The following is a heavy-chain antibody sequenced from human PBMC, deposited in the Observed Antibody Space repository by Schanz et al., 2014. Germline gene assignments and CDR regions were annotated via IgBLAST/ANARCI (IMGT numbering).Heavy chain of an antibody. V-gene: IGHV1-69*01. Sequence: KVSCKASGGTFSHYAFSWVRQAPGQGLEWMGGIIPLFGTANYAQKVQGRVTITADESTSTAYMELSSLRSDDTAVYYCALQDDILTGYYTNTFDTWGEGTMVTVSS. D-gene: IGHD3-9*01. CDR1: GGTFSHYA. CDR3: ALQDDILTGYYTNTFDT. CDR2: IIPLFGTA. J-gene: IGHJ3*02.